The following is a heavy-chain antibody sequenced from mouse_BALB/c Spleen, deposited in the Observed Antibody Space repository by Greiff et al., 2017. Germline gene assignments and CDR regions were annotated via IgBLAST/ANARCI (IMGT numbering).Heavy chain of an antibody. CDR2: INPGSGGT. CDR3: ARSVTTVVARGAMDY. D-gene: IGHD1-1*01. Sequence: VQLQQSGAELVRPGTSVKVSCKASGYAFTNYLIEWVKQRPGQGLEWIGVINPGSGGTNYNEKFKGKATLTADKSSSTAYMQLSSLTSDDSAVYFCARSVTTVVARGAMDYWGQGTSVTVSS. J-gene: IGHJ4*01. CDR1: GYAFTNYL. V-gene: IGHV1-54*01.